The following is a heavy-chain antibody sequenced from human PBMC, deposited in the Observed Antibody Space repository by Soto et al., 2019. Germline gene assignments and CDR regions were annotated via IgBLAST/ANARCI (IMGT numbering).Heavy chain of an antibody. J-gene: IGHJ4*02. CDR2: INSDGSST. V-gene: IGHV3-74*01. Sequence: EVQLVESGGGLVQPGGSLRLSCAASGFTFSSYWMHWVRQAPGKALVWVSRINSDGSSTSYADSVKGRFTISRHNAKNTLDLQMNRLRAEDTAVYYWVRRCLVVAAATREDYWGQGTLVTVSS. CDR3: VRRCLVVAAATREDY. CDR1: GFTFSSYW. D-gene: IGHD2-15*01.